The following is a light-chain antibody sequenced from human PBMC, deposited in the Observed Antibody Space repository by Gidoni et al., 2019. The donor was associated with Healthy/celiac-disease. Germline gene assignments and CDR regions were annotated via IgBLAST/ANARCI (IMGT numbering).Light chain of an antibody. CDR3: QQYGSSLFT. V-gene: IGKV3-20*01. CDR1: QSVSSSY. J-gene: IGKJ4*01. CDR2: GAS. Sequence: EIVLTPSPGPLSLSPGERATLSCRASQSVSSSYLAWYQQKPGQAPRLLIYGASSRATGIPDRLSGSGSGTDFTLTISRREPEDFAVYYWQQYGSSLFTFGGGTKVEIK.